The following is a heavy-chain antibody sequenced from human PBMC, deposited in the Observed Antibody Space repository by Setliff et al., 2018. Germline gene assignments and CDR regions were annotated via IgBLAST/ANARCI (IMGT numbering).Heavy chain of an antibody. J-gene: IGHJ4*02. CDR2: IGHTGSI. Sequence: PSQTLSLTCTVSGYSISSGYIWGWIRQPPGKGLEWVGNIGHTGSINYNPSLKSRLTISRDTSKNQVSLKLNSVTATDTAVYYCARDLGHGGDSDYWGQGILVTVSS. V-gene: IGHV4-38-2*02. CDR3: ARDLGHGGDSDY. CDR1: GYSISSGYI. D-gene: IGHD2-21*02.